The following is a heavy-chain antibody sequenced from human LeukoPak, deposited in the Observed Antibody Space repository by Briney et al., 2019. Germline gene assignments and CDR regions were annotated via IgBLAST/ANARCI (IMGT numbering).Heavy chain of an antibody. CDR1: GFTFSSYG. CDR2: IWYDGSNK. D-gene: IGHD2-2*01. V-gene: IGHV3-33*06. CDR3: AKDGLRHCSSTSCPSPFDY. Sequence: PGRSLRLSCAASGFTFSSYGMHWVRQAPGKGLEWVAVIWYDGSNKYYADSVKGRFTISRDNSKNTLYLQMNSLRAEDTAVYYCAKDGLRHCSSTSCPSPFDYWGQGTLVTVSS. J-gene: IGHJ4*02.